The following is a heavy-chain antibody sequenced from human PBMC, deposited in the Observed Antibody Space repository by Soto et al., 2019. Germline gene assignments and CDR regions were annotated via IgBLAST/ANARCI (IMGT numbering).Heavy chain of an antibody. Sequence: ASLKVSCKSSGYTFTRYGINWVRQAPGRGLEWMGWINPGNGNTKYSQQFQGRVIIDRDTSASTAYMELSSLRSEDTAVYYCARGGYFDSSNYLAYWGLGTLVNVSS. D-gene: IGHD3-22*01. V-gene: IGHV1-3*01. CDR3: ARGGYFDSSNYLAY. CDR2: INPGNGNT. CDR1: GYTFTRYG. J-gene: IGHJ4*02.